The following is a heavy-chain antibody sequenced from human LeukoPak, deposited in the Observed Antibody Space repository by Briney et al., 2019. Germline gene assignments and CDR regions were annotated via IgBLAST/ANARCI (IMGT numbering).Heavy chain of an antibody. V-gene: IGHV3-21*04. D-gene: IGHD2-2*01. J-gene: IGHJ4*02. CDR2: ISVSSSYI. Sequence: PGALLISSCAAAWITISTYTINWVRQAPGERLGWVSSISVSSSYIYYAGSVRGRFTVSENTANNSQLLQMNRQRAETAVDYFCTRDGKECSSTSCSADYWGQGTLLTVSS. CDR3: TRDGKECSSTSCSADY. CDR1: WITISTYT.